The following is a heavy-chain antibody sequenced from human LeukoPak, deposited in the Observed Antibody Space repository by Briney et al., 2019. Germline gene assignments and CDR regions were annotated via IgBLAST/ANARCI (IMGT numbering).Heavy chain of an antibody. CDR2: INWKGDST. CDR3: AKKSPDASSYFDF. CDR1: GFTFDDYV. Sequence: GGSLRLSCAASGFTFDDYVMTWVRQAPGKGLEWVSGINWKGDSTGYADSVRGRFTISRDTAKNSLYLQMNSLRAEDTAIYFCAKKSPDASSYFDFWGQGILVTVSS. V-gene: IGHV3-20*04. J-gene: IGHJ4*02. D-gene: IGHD6-6*01.